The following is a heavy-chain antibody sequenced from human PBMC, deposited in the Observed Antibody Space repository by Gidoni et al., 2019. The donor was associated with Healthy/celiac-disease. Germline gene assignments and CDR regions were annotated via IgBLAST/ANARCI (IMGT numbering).Heavy chain of an antibody. V-gene: IGHV3-23*01. CDR2: ISGSCGST. CDR1: GFTFSSYA. Sequence: EVQLLESGGGLVQPGGSLRLSCAASGFTFSSYAMSWVRQAPGKGLEWVSAISGSCGSTYYADSVKGRFTISRDNSKNTLYLQMNSLRAEDTAVYYCAKDLTYYDFWSGSDYWGQGTLVTVSS. J-gene: IGHJ4*02. CDR3: AKDLTYYDFWSGSDY. D-gene: IGHD3-3*01.